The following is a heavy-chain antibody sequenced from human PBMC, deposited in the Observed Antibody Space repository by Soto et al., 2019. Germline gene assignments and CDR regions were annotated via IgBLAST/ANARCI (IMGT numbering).Heavy chain of an antibody. V-gene: IGHV4-34*01. D-gene: IGHD1-26*01. Sequence: SETLSLTCAVYGGSFSVYYWSWIRHPPGKGLEWIGEINHSGSTNYNPSLKSRVTISVDTSKNQFSLKLSSVTAADTAVYYCARPVGNYYFDYWGQGTLVTVSS. CDR2: INHSGST. J-gene: IGHJ4*02. CDR3: ARPVGNYYFDY. CDR1: GGSFSVYY.